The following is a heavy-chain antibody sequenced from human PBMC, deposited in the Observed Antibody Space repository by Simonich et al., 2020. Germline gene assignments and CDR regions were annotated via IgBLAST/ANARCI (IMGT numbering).Heavy chain of an antibody. D-gene: IGHD5-12*01. Sequence: QVQLQESGPGLVKPSETLSLTCTVSGGSISSYSWSWIRQPPGKGLGWIGYIYYRGSTNYNPSLKSRVTISVDTSKNQFSLKLSYVTAADTAVYYCARHDRWLQFYFDYWGQGTLVTVSS. V-gene: IGHV4-59*08. J-gene: IGHJ4*02. CDR1: GGSISSYS. CDR2: IYYRGST. CDR3: ARHDRWLQFYFDY.